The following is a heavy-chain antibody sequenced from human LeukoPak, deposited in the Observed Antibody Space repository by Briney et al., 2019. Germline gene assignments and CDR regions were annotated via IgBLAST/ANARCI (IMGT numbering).Heavy chain of an antibody. CDR1: RFSFNTYS. CDR2: ISSSSNYI. Sequence: PGGSLRLSCAASRFSFNTYSLNWVRQAPGKGLEWVSSISSSSNYIYDADSVNGRFTISRDNAKNSLYLQMSSLRAEDTAVYYCARRASTERGHSYGLDYWGQGTLVTVSS. D-gene: IGHD5-18*01. CDR3: ARRASTERGHSYGLDY. J-gene: IGHJ4*02. V-gene: IGHV3-21*01.